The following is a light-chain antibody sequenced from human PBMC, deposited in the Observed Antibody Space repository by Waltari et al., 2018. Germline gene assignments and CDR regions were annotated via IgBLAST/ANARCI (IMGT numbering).Light chain of an antibody. CDR3: QQYGNSPWT. Sequence: EIVLTQSPGTLSLSPGERATLSCRASQSVRSSYLAWYQQKPGQAPRLLIHDASRRAPGIPDRFIGSGSGTDFTLTITGLEPEDFAVYYCQQYGNSPWTFAQGTKVEIK. V-gene: IGKV3-20*01. J-gene: IGKJ1*01. CDR2: DAS. CDR1: QSVRSSY.